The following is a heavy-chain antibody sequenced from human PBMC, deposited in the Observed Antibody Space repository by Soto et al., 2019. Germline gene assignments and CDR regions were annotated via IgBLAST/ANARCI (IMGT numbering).Heavy chain of an antibody. CDR2: IWCDGSNK. V-gene: IGHV3-33*01. D-gene: IGHD3-10*01. CDR1: GFTFSSYG. Sequence: PGRSLRLSCAASGFTFSSYGMYWVRQAPGKGLEWVAVIWCDGSNKYYADSVKGRFTISRDNSKNTLYLQMNSLRAEDTAVYYCARDFYGGGYYYYYYGMDVWGQGTTVTVPS. CDR3: ARDFYGGGYYYYYYGMDV. J-gene: IGHJ6*02.